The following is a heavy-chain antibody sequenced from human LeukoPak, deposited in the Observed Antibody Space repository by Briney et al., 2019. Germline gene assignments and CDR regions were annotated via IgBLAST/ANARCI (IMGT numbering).Heavy chain of an antibody. CDR2: IYYSGST. CDR1: GGSISSYY. CDR3: ARVGYYDSSGPRD. J-gene: IGHJ4*02. V-gene: IGHV4-59*01. D-gene: IGHD3-22*01. Sequence: SETLSLTCTVSGGSISSYYWSWIRQPPGKGLEWIGYIYYSGSTNYNPSLKSRVTISVDTSKNQFSLKLGSVTAADTAVYYCARVGYYDSSGPRDWGQGTLVTVS.